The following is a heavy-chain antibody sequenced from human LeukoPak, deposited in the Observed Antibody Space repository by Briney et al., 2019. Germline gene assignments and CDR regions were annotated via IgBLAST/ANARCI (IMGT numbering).Heavy chain of an antibody. V-gene: IGHV3-53*01. CDR2: IYSGGST. CDR3: ARGRDYYYMDV. J-gene: IGHJ6*03. Sequence: GGSLRLSRAASGFTVSSNYMSWVRQAPGKGLEWVSVIYSGGSTYYADSMKGRFTISRDNSKNTLYLQMNSLRAEDTAVYYCARGRDYYYMDVWGKGTTVTISS. CDR1: GFTVSSNY.